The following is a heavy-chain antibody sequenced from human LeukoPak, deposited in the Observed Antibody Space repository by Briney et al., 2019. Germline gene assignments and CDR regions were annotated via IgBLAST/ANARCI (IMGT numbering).Heavy chain of an antibody. D-gene: IGHD3-22*01. Sequence: GSSVKVSCKASGGTFSSYAISWVRQAPGQGLEWMGRIIPILGIANYAQKFQGRVTITADKSTSTAYMALSSLRSEDTAVYYCARDRIVVAIEASFDYWGQGTLVTVSS. CDR3: ARDRIVVAIEASFDY. CDR2: IIPILGIA. J-gene: IGHJ4*02. V-gene: IGHV1-69*04. CDR1: GGTFSSYA.